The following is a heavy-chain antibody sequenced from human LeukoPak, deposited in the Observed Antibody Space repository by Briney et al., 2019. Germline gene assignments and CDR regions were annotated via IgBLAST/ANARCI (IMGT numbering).Heavy chain of an antibody. V-gene: IGHV3-7*01. CDR1: GFTFSSNW. J-gene: IGHJ4*02. CDR3: ARDLDYYDSSGFSVDY. Sequence: GGSLRLSCAASGFTFSSNWLSWFRQVPGKGLEWVANIKQDGSEKYYVDSVKGRFTISRDNAKNSLYLQMNSLRAEDTAVYYCARDLDYYDSSGFSVDYWGQGTLVTVSS. CDR2: IKQDGSEK. D-gene: IGHD3-22*01.